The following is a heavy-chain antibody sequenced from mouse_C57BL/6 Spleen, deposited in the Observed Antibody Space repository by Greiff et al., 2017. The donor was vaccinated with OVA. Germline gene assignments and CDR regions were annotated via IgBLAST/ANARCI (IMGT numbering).Heavy chain of an antibody. CDR2: IYPRDGST. D-gene: IGHD6-5*01. J-gene: IGHJ3*01. CDR1: GYTFTDYT. CDR3: ARYGLSIPWFAY. V-gene: IGHV1-78*01. Sequence: VQLQQSDAELVKPGASVKISCKASGYTFTDYTIHWMKQRPEQGLEWIGYIYPRDGSTKYNEKFKGKATLTADKSSSTAYMQLNSLTSEDSAVYFCARYGLSIPWFAYWGQGTLVTVSA.